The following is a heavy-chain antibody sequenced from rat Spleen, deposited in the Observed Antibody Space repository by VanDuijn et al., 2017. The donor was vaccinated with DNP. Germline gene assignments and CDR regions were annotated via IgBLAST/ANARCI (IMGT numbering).Heavy chain of an antibody. CDR2: VPSSGGST. CDR3: ARGGRSYFDY. CDR1: VFSFSDYN. Sequence: EVQLVESGGGLVQPGRSLKLSCAAAVFSFSDYNMAWVRQAPQRGLEWVASVPSSGGSTYYPDSVKGRFIISRDNARNTLYLQMKSLRSEDTATCYCARGGRSYFDYGGQGVMVTVSS. D-gene: IGHD1-11*01. V-gene: IGHV5-25*01. J-gene: IGHJ2*01.